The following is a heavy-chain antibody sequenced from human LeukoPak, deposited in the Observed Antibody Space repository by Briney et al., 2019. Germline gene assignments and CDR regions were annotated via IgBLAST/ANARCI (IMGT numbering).Heavy chain of an antibody. J-gene: IGHJ4*02. CDR2: IYYSGST. CDR3: ARHVGSSWENDY. V-gene: IGHV4-39*01. D-gene: IGHD6-13*01. CDR1: GGSISSSSYY. Sequence: PSETQSLTCTVSGGSISSSSYYWGWIRQPPGKGLEWIGSIYYSGSTYYNPSLKSRVTISVDTSKNQFSLKLSSVTAADTAVYYCARHVGSSWENDYWGQGTLVTVSS.